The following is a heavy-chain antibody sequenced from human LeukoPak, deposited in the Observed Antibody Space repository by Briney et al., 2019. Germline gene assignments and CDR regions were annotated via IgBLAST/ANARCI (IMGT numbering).Heavy chain of an antibody. CDR3: ATGLVGLYGDYVGY. CDR2: FDPEDGEA. J-gene: IGHJ4*02. D-gene: IGHD4-17*01. Sequence: ASVKVSCKVSGYTLTELSMHWVRQAPGKGLEWMGGFDPEDGEAIYAQKFQGRVTLTEDTSTDTAYMELSSLRSEDTAVYYCATGLVGLYGDYVGYWGQGTLVTVSS. CDR1: GYTLTELS. V-gene: IGHV1-24*01.